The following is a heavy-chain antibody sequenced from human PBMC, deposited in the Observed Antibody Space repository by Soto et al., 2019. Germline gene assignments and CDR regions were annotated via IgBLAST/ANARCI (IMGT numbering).Heavy chain of an antibody. CDR1: GFPFSSYG. D-gene: IGHD6-13*01. CDR2: ISYDGSNK. J-gene: IGHJ4*02. CDR3: AKDPSRYGTSWTIDY. Sequence: QVQLVESGGGVVQPGRSLRLSCAASGFPFSSYGMHWVRQAPGKGLKWVAIISYDGSNKYYADSVKGRFTISRDISKSTLFLQMDSLTPEDTAVYYCAKDPSRYGTSWTIDYWGQRTLVTVSS. V-gene: IGHV3-30*18.